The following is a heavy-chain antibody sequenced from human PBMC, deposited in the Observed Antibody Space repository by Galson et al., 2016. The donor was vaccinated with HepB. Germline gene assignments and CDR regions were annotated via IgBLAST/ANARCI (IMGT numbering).Heavy chain of an antibody. Sequence: SLRLSCAASGFTFDDHGMHWVRQAPGKGLEWVALISGDGGNTYYADSVKGRFTISIVNRKNSLYLQMNSLRTEDTALYYCAKEEVWSGYYFYYGIDVWGQGTMVTVSS. V-gene: IGHV3-43*02. J-gene: IGHJ6*02. CDR3: AKEEVWSGYYFYYGIDV. D-gene: IGHD3-3*01. CDR2: ISGDGGNT. CDR1: GFTFDDHG.